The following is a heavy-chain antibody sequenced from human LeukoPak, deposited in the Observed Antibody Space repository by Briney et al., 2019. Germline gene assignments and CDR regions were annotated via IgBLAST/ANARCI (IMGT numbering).Heavy chain of an antibody. V-gene: IGHV3-7*01. CDR3: ARLGARQMLEY. Sequence: GGSLRLSCAASEFTFSSHWMSWVRQAPGKGLEWVANIKQDGGQIYYLDSVKGRFTVSRDNAKNSLYLQMNSLRAEDTAVYYCARLGARQMLEYWGQGTLVTVSS. CDR2: IKQDGGQI. J-gene: IGHJ4*02. CDR1: EFTFSSHW. D-gene: IGHD4-17*01.